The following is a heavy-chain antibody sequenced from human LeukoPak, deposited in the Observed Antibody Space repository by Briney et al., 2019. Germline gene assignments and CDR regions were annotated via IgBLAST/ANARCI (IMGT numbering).Heavy chain of an antibody. V-gene: IGHV1-24*01. CDR2: FDPEDGET. D-gene: IGHD3-9*01. CDR3: ATWYDILTGYFDY. J-gene: IGHJ4*02. CDR1: GCTLTELS. Sequence: WASVKVSCKVSGCTLTELSMHWVRQAPGKGLEWMGGFDPEDGETIYAQKFQGRVTMTEDTSTDTAYMELSSLRSEDTAVYYCATWYDILTGYFDYWGQRTLVTVSS.